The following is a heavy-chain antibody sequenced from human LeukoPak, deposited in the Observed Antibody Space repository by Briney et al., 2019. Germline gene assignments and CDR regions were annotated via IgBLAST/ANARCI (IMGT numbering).Heavy chain of an antibody. CDR1: GGSFSGYY. Sequence: SETLSLTCAVYGGSFSGYYWSWIRQPPGKGLEWIGEINHSGSTNYNPSLKSRVTISVDTSKNQFSLKLSSVNAADTAVYYCASLIEEDYGGNSGFDYWGQGTLVTVSS. V-gene: IGHV4-34*01. CDR2: INHSGST. J-gene: IGHJ4*02. D-gene: IGHD4-23*01. CDR3: ASLIEEDYGGNSGFDY.